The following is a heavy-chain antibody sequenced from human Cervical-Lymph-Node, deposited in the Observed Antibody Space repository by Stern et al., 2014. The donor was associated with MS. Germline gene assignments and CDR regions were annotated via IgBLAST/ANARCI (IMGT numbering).Heavy chain of an antibody. Sequence: VQLVESGAEVKSPGASLKVSCKTSGYNFNDYFTHWVRQVPGQGLEWMGRVDPTSGATIYAQKFKGRVAMTRDTSITTAYMELSRLTSDDTAMYYCARKNGMDVWGQGTAVTVS. CDR3: ARKNGMDV. CDR2: VDPTSGAT. CDR1: GYNFNDYF. J-gene: IGHJ6*02. V-gene: IGHV1-2*06.